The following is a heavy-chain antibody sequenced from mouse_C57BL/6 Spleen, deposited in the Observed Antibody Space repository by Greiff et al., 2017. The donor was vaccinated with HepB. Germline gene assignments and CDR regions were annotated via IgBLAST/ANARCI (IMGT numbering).Heavy chain of an antibody. CDR1: GYTFTSYW. D-gene: IGHD2-5*01. V-gene: IGHV1-61*01. CDR3: AWRGYYSNCPWLAY. Sequence: QVQLQQPGAELVRPGSSVKLSCKASGYTFTSYWMDWVKQRPGQGLEWIGNINPSDSDNHYNQKFKDKATLTVDKSSSTAYMQLSSLTSEDTAVYYVAWRGYYSNCPWLAYWGQGTLVTVSA. J-gene: IGHJ3*01. CDR2: INPSDSDN.